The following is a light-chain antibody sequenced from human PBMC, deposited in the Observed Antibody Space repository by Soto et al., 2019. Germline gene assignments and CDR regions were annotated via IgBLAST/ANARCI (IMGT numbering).Light chain of an antibody. CDR1: QSISSW. J-gene: IGKJ1*01. V-gene: IGKV1-39*01. CDR3: QQSYSTPRT. Sequence: EIQMTQSPSTLSASVGYRLTITCLASQSISSWLAWYQQKPGKAPKLMIYAASSLQSGVPSRFSGSGSGTDFTLTISSLKNEDFATYYCQQSYSTPRTFGQGTKVDIK. CDR2: AAS.